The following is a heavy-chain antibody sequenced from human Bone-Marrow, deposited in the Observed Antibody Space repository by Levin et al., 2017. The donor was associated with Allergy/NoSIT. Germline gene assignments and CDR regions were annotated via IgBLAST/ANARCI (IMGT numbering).Heavy chain of an antibody. D-gene: IGHD4-17*01. V-gene: IGHV4-30-2*01. J-gene: IGHJ5*02. CDR2: IYHSGST. CDR3: ARAATVTAHNWFDP. Sequence: SQTLSLTCAVSGGSISSGGYSWSWIRQPPGKGLEWIGYIYHSGSTYYNPSLKSRVTISLDRSKNQFSLNLNSVTAADTAIYYCARAATVTAHNWFDPWGQGTLVTVSS. CDR1: GGSISSGGYS.